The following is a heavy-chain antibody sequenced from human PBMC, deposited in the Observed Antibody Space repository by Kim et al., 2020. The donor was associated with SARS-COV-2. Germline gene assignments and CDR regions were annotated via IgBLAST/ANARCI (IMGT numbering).Heavy chain of an antibody. J-gene: IGHJ2*01. CDR3: AKPSLYSSGWSGRDLGYFDL. V-gene: IGHV3-30*18. D-gene: IGHD6-19*01. CDR1: GFTFSSYG. CDR2: ISYDGSNK. Sequence: GGSLRLSCAASGFTFSSYGMHWVRQAPGKGLEWVAVISYDGSNKYYADSVKGRFTISRDNSKNTLYLQMNSLRAEDTAVYYCAKPSLYSSGWSGRDLGYFDLWGRGTLVTVSS.